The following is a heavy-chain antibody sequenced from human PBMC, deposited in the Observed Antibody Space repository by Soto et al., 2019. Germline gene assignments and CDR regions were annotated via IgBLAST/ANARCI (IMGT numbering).Heavy chain of an antibody. V-gene: IGHV4-59*01. CDR3: ARVWITGAGINWLEP. Sequence: SSTXSLTCTFSVGCIISYYLSLIRNPPGKGLEWIGYIYYSGSTNYNPSLKSRVSISVDTSKNQFSLKLTSVTAADTAVYYCARVWITGAGINWLEPWGQGTLVNVSS. CDR2: IYYSGST. CDR1: VGCIISYY. D-gene: IGHD6-13*01. J-gene: IGHJ5*02.